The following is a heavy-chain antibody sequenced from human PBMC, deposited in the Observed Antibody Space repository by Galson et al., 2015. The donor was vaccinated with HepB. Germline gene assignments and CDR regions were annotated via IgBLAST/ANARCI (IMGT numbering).Heavy chain of an antibody. CDR1: GFTFSSYS. CDR3: ATIKLAAGAVWDYYYMYV. D-gene: IGHD6-19*01. J-gene: IGHJ6*03. Sequence: SLRLSCAASGFTFSSYSMNWVRQAPGKGLEWVSSISSSSSDISYADSVKGRFTISRDNAKNSLYLQMNSLRDEDTAVYYCATIKLAAGAVWDYYYMYVWGKGTTVTVSS. V-gene: IGHV3-21*01. CDR2: ISSSSSDI.